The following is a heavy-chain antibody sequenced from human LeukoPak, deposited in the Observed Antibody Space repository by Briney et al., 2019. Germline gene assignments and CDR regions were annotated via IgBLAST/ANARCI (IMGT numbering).Heavy chain of an antibody. CDR2: ISSDGSNT. Sequence: PGGSLRLSCAASGFTFSTYWMHWVRQAPGTGLVWVSLISSDGSNTNYADSVEGRFTISRDNAKNTLYLQMNSLRAEDTAVYYCATDVPAASIFGYWGQGTLVTVSS. D-gene: IGHD2-2*01. V-gene: IGHV3-74*01. CDR3: ATDVPAASIFGY. CDR1: GFTFSTYW. J-gene: IGHJ4*02.